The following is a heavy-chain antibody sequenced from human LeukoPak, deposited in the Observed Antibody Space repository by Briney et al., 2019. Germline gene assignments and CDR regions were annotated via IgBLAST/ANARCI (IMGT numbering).Heavy chain of an antibody. V-gene: IGHV4-59*08. Sequence: SETLSLTCTVSGRSISGDHWNWIRQPPGKGLEWIGYIYYSGNTNYNPSLKSRVTISVDTSKNQFSLKLSSVTASDTAVYYCARRNDFDIWGQGTMVTVSS. CDR1: GRSISGDH. CDR3: ARRNDFDI. J-gene: IGHJ3*02. CDR2: IYYSGNT.